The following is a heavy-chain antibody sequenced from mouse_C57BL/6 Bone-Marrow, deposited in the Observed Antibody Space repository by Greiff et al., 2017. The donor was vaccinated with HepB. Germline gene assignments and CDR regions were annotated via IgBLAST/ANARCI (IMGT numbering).Heavy chain of an antibody. CDR3: ASSYGYFDY. Sequence: VQLQQSGAELMKPGASVKLSCKATGYTFTGYWIEWVKQRPGHGLEWIGEILPGSGSTNYNAKFKGKATFTADTSANTAYMQLSSLTTEDSAIYCCASSYGYFDYWGQGTTLTVSS. V-gene: IGHV1-9*01. CDR2: ILPGSGST. D-gene: IGHD1-1*01. J-gene: IGHJ2*01. CDR1: GYTFTGYW.